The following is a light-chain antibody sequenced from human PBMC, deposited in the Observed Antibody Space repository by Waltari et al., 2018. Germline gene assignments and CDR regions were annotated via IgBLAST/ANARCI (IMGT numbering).Light chain of an antibody. V-gene: IGKV3-11*01. J-gene: IGKJ5*01. CDR1: QSVSSL. CDR3: GQRKTWPST. CDR2: DAS. Sequence: YRDSQSVSSLTAWYKPNSRPSAGLVSYDASTSATGIPARFSGSGSGTDFTLTIRSLVREDFAVYDCGQRKTWPSTFGPGTRLEI.